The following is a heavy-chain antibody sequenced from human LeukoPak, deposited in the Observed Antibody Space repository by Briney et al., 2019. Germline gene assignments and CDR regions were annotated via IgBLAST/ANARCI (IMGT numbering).Heavy chain of an antibody. CDR2: IHASGPT. CDR3: ARNDAGIAARPFDN. J-gene: IGHJ4*02. V-gene: IGHV4-4*09. Sequence: PSETLSLTCTVSGGSTSTYYWSWIRRPPGKGLEWIAYIHASGPTNYNPSLKSRITISVDTSKNQFSLKLSSVTAADTAVYYCARNDAGIAARPFDNWGQGTLVTVSS. CDR1: GGSTSTYY. D-gene: IGHD6-6*01.